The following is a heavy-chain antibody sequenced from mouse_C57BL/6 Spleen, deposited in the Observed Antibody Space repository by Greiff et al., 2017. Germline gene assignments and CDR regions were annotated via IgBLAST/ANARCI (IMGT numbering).Heavy chain of an antibody. D-gene: IGHD1-1*01. J-gene: IGHJ4*01. Sequence: VQLQQSGAELVRPGASVKLSCKASGYTFTDYYINWVKQRPGQGLEWIARIYPGGGNTYYNEKFKGKATLTAEKSSSTAYMQLSSLTSEDSAVYFCAREAGYDYGSSDAIDSWGQGTSVTVSS. CDR2: IYPGGGNT. V-gene: IGHV1-76*01. CDR1: GYTFTDYY. CDR3: AREAGYDYGSSDAIDS.